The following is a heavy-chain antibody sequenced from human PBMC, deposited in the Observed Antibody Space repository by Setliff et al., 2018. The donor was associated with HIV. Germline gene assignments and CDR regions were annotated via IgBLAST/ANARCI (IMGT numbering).Heavy chain of an antibody. Sequence: SETLSLTCSVSGGSINRGTYYWTWIRQSAGKGLEWIGEINHRGSTNYNPSLKSRVIISIDKSKKHFSLRLSAVTAADTAVYYCAASVADYGKGGGMGYWGQGTLVTVSS. CDR2: INHRGST. CDR1: GGSINRGTYY. J-gene: IGHJ4*02. D-gene: IGHD3-10*01. V-gene: IGHV4-61*10. CDR3: AASVADYGKGGGMGY.